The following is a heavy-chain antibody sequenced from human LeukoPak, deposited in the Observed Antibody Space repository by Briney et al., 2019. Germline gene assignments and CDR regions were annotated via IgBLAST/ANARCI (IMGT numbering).Heavy chain of an antibody. D-gene: IGHD6-19*01. CDR1: GGSISSYY. V-gene: IGHV4-59*08. CDR2: IYYSGST. Sequence: SETLSLTCTVSGGSISSYYWSWIRQPPGKGLEWIGYIYYSGSTNYNPSLKSRVTISVDTSKNQFSLKLSSVTAADTAVYYCARQDAGYSSGWLDYWGQRTLVTVSS. J-gene: IGHJ4*02. CDR3: ARQDAGYSSGWLDY.